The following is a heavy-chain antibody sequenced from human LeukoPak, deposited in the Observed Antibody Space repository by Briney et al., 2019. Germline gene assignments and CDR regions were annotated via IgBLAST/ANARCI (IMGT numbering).Heavy chain of an antibody. CDR1: GYIYTSYG. Sequence: ASVKVSCKASGYIYTSYGINWVRQAPGQGLEWMGWISAYNGNTKYAQKLQGRVTMTTDTSTSTAHMELRSLRTDDTAVYYCTRGPEWFGVNVDYWGQGTLVTVSP. CDR3: TRGPEWFGVNVDY. D-gene: IGHD3-10*01. J-gene: IGHJ4*02. CDR2: ISAYNGNT. V-gene: IGHV1-18*01.